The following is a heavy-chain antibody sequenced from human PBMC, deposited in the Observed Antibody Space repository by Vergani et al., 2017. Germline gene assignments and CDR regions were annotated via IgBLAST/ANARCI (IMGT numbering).Heavy chain of an antibody. J-gene: IGHJ3*02. CDR2: FDPEDGET. D-gene: IGHD1-26*01. Sequence: QVQLVQSGAEVQKPGASVKVSCKVSGYTLTELSMHWVRQAPGKGLEWMGGFDPEDGETIYAQKFQGRVTMTEDTSTDTAYMELSSLISEDTAVYYCATVNIVGASIFGDAFDIWGQGTMVTVSS. V-gene: IGHV1-24*01. CDR3: ATVNIVGASIFGDAFDI. CDR1: GYTLTELS.